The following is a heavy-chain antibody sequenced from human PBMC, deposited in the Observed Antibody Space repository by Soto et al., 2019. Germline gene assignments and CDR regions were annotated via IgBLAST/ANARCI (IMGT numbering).Heavy chain of an antibody. V-gene: IGHV1-8*01. CDR2: MNPNTGNS. Sequence: ASVKVSCKASGYTFTSYDIYWVRQATGQGLEWMGWMNPNTGNSGYAQKFQGRVTMTSDTSISTAHMELSSLRSEDTAVYYCARRAETNGWNGFGADKYYFDFWGQGTLVAVSS. D-gene: IGHD1-1*01. CDR1: GYTFTSYD. CDR3: ARRAETNGWNGFGADKYYFDF. J-gene: IGHJ4*02.